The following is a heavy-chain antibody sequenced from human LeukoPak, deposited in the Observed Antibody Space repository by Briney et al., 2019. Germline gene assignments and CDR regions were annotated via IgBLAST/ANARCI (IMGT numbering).Heavy chain of an antibody. V-gene: IGHV3-30*02. D-gene: IGHD3-22*01. CDR2: IRYAGSNK. J-gene: IGHJ4*01. Sequence: GGSLRLSCAASGFTFSSYGMHWVRQAPGKGLEWVAFIRYAGSNKYYADSVKGRFTISRDNSKNTLYLQMNSLRAEDTAVYYCAKLGSAYYYDGWGQGTLVTVSS. CDR1: GFTFSSYG. CDR3: AKLGSAYYYDG.